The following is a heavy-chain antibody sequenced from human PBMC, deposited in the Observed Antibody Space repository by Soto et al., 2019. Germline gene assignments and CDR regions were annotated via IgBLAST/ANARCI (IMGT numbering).Heavy chain of an antibody. V-gene: IGHV3-23*01. Sequence: PGGSLRLSCAASGFTFSSYAMSWVRQAPGKGLEWVSAISGSGGSTYYADSVKGRFTISRDNSKNTLYLQMNSLRAEDTAVYYCAKDPSYYYERDNWLDPWGQGTLVTVSS. CDR1: GFTFSSYA. D-gene: IGHD3-22*01. J-gene: IGHJ5*02. CDR3: AKDPSYYYERDNWLDP. CDR2: ISGSGGST.